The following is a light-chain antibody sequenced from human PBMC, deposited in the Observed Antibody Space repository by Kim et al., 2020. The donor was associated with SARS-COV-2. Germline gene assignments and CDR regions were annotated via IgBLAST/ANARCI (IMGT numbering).Light chain of an antibody. J-gene: IGKJ1*01. Sequence: EIVLTQFPGTLSLSPGESATLSCRASQSVGNNYLAWFHQKPGQAPRVVIYGASSRAPGIPDRFDGSGSGTDFTLTISRLEPEDFAVYYCQQYASSPRTFGQGTKVDIK. CDR1: QSVGNNY. CDR3: QQYASSPRT. CDR2: GAS. V-gene: IGKV3-20*01.